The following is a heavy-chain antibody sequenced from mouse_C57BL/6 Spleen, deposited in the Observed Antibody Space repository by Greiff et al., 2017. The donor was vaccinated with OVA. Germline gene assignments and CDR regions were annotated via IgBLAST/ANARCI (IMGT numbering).Heavy chain of an antibody. D-gene: IGHD4-1*01. Sequence: QVQLQQPGAELVKPGASAKLSCKASGSTFTSYWMQWVQPWPGQGLEWIGEIDPSDSYTNYNQKLKGKATLTVDTSSSTAYMQLSSLTSEDSAVYYCAKSLGRNDWGQGTTLTVSS. V-gene: IGHV1-50*01. CDR2: IDPSDSYT. CDR1: GSTFTSYW. J-gene: IGHJ2*01. CDR3: AKSLGRND.